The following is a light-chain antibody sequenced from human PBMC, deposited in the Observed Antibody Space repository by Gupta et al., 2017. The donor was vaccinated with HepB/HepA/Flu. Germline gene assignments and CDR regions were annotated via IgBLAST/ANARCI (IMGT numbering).Light chain of an antibody. CDR1: QSVSSSY. CDR3: QQYGSSPYT. CDR2: GAS. Sequence: IVLTQSPGTLSLSPGERATLSCRASQSVSSSYLAWSQQKPGQAPRLLIYGASVRATGIPDRFSGSGSGTDFTLTISRLEPEGSAVYYCQQYGSSPYTFGQGTKLEIK. J-gene: IGKJ2*01. V-gene: IGKV3-20*01.